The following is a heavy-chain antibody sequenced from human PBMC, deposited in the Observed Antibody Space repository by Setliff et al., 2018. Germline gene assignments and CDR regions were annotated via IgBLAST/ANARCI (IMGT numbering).Heavy chain of an antibody. CDR3: ARMSGFLYMDV. J-gene: IGHJ6*03. V-gene: IGHV4-61*08. CDR2: INHSGST. D-gene: IGHD3-3*01. CDR1: GASISNDAYY. Sequence: TSETLSLTCTVSGASISNDAYYWSWIRQPPGKGLEWIGEINHSGSTNYNPSLKGRATLSIDASKRQFSLKLTSVTAADTAVYYCARMSGFLYMDVWGKGTTVTVSS.